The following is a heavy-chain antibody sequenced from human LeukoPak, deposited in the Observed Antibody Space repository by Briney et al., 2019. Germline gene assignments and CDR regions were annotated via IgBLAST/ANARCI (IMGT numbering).Heavy chain of an antibody. CDR2: ISYDETKK. V-gene: IGHV3-30-3*01. CDR3: ARDGFSSGYPYDAFDI. J-gene: IGHJ3*02. D-gene: IGHD3-22*01. Sequence: GGSLRLSCAASGFTFSSYAMHWVRQAPGKGLEWVAFISYDETKKFYADSVKGRFTISRDNSKDTLYLQINSLRAEDTAVYYCARDGFSSGYPYDAFDIWGEGTMVTVSS. CDR1: GFTFSSYA.